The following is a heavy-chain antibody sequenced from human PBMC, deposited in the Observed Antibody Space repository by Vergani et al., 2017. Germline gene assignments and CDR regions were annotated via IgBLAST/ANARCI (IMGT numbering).Heavy chain of an antibody. Sequence: QVQLVQSGAEVKKPGASVKVSCKASGYTFTSYGISWVRQAPGQGLEWMGWISAYNGNTNYAQKLQGRVTMTTDTSTSTAYMELRSLRSDDTAVYYCARYGAGRSTIFGVVIPPTDYYYGMDVWGQGTTVTVSS. CDR2: ISAYNGNT. CDR3: ARYGAGRSTIFGVVIPPTDYYYGMDV. J-gene: IGHJ6*02. V-gene: IGHV1-18*04. CDR1: GYTFTSYG. D-gene: IGHD3-3*01.